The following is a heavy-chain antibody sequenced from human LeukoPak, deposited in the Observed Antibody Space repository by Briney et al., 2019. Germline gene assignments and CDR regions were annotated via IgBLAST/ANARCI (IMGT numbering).Heavy chain of an antibody. CDR2: IYYSEST. V-gene: IGHV4-59*08. CDR1: GVSISSYY. CDR3: ARVPGYSSSWPHFDY. Sequence: SETVSLTCSVWGVSISSYYWSWIRQPPGKGREGRGYIYYSESTNYNASLKSGVIITGDTSKNEFSLNLSSVTAADTAVYYCARVPGYSSSWPHFDYWGQGTLVTVSS. J-gene: IGHJ4*02. D-gene: IGHD6-13*01.